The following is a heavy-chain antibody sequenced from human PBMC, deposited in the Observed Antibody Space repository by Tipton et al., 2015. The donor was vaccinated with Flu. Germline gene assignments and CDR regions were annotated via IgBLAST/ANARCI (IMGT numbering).Heavy chain of an antibody. Sequence: TLSLTCTVSGGSITSSRYYWGWIRQPPGRGLEWIGNIFRTGSTYLNPSLKGRVAISVDTSKNQFSLKLSSVTAADTAVYFCARRDYSNYVSDPKNWFDPWGQGILVTVSS. CDR2: IFRTGST. D-gene: IGHD4-11*01. CDR3: ARRDYSNYVSDPKNWFDP. V-gene: IGHV4-39*07. CDR1: GGSITSSRYY. J-gene: IGHJ5*02.